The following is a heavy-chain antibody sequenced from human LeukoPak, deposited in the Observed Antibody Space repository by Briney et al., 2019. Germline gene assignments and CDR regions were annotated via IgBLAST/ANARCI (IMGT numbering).Heavy chain of an antibody. CDR3: ARDAQRGFDYSNSLKY. CDR1: GFIFSHHG. CDR2: IWSDGTNR. D-gene: IGHD4-11*01. V-gene: IGHV3-33*01. Sequence: GGSLRLSCAASGFIFSHHGMHWVRQAPGQGLEWVAVIWSDGTNRFYADSVKGRFTISRDNSQNTVFLQMDSLRVKDTAIYYCARDAQRGFDYSNSLKYWGHGTLVTVAS. J-gene: IGHJ4*01.